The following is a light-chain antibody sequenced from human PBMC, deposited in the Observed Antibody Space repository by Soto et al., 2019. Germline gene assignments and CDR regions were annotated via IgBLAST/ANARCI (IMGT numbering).Light chain of an antibody. Sequence: DIVMTQSPDSLAAFLGERATINCKSSQSLFYSSNHKNYLAWYQQKPGRPPKLLFYWASTLESGVPDRFTGSGSGTDFTLTISSLQAEDVAIYYCQQYYTTPLTFGGGTKVEIK. J-gene: IGKJ4*01. CDR1: QSLFYSSNHKNY. V-gene: IGKV4-1*01. CDR3: QQYYTTPLT. CDR2: WAS.